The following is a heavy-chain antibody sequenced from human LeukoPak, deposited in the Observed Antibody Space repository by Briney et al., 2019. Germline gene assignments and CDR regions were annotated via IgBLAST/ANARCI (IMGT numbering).Heavy chain of an antibody. CDR1: GGSISSYY. CDR3: ARAQNNHYGGKANWFDP. Sequence: SEALSLTCTVSGGSISSYYWSWIRQPPGKGLEWIGYIYYSGSTNYNPSLKSRVTISVDTSKNQFSLKLSSVTAADTAVYYCARAQNNHYGGKANWFDPWGQGTLVTVSS. D-gene: IGHD4-23*01. V-gene: IGHV4-59*01. CDR2: IYYSGST. J-gene: IGHJ5*02.